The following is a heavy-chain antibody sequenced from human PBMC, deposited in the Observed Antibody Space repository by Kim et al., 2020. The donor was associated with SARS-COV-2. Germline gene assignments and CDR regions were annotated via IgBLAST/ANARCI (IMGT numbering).Heavy chain of an antibody. CDR1: GFTFSNYA. J-gene: IGHJ6*02. Sequence: GGSLRLSCVASGFTFSNYAVNWVRQAPGKGLEWVSGTTGSGGNTYYADSVKGRFTISRDNSKNTLYLQMNSLSAEDTAVYYCAKAEAWGVVPVVVTPSGMDVWGRGTTVTVSS. V-gene: IGHV3-23*01. D-gene: IGHD2-2*01. CDR2: TTGSGGNT. CDR3: AKAEAWGVVPVVVTPSGMDV.